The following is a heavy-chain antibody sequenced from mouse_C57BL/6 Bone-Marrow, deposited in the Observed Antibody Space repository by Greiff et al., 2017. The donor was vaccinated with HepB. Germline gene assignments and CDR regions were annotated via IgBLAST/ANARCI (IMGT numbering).Heavy chain of an antibody. CDR3: TPLITTVVD. Sequence: QVHVKQPGAELVKPGASVKLSCKASGYTFTSYWMHWVKQRPGQGLEWIGMIHPNSGSTNYNEKFKSKATMTADTSSNTAYLQLSSLTSEDTAVYYCTPLITTVVDWGQGTTLTVSS. D-gene: IGHD1-1*01. CDR1: GYTFTSYW. J-gene: IGHJ2*01. CDR2: IHPNSGST. V-gene: IGHV1-64*01.